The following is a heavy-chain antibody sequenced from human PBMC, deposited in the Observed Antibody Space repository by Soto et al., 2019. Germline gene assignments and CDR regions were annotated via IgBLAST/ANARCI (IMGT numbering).Heavy chain of an antibody. V-gene: IGHV2-5*02. D-gene: IGHD5-18*01. Sequence: QITLKESGPTLVKPTQTLTLTCTFSGFSLSTSGVGVGWIRQPPGTALEWLALIYWDDDKRYSPSLKSRLTITKDTSKNQVVLTMTNMDPVDTATYYCAHFTPEYSSYDAFDIWGQGTMVTVSS. CDR2: IYWDDDK. J-gene: IGHJ3*02. CDR1: GFSLSTSGVG. CDR3: AHFTPEYSSYDAFDI.